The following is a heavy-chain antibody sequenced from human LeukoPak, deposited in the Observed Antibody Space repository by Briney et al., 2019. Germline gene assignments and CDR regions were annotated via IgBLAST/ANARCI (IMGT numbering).Heavy chain of an antibody. CDR1: GFTFSSYG. Sequence: GGSLRLSCAASGFTFSSYGMHWVRQAPGKGLEWVAVIWYDGSNKYYADSVKGRFTISRDNSKNSLYLQMNSRRAEDTAVYYCATIVATFGDRYFDYWGQGTLVTVSS. CDR2: IWYDGSNK. J-gene: IGHJ4*02. D-gene: IGHD5-12*01. V-gene: IGHV3-33*01. CDR3: ATIVATFGDRYFDY.